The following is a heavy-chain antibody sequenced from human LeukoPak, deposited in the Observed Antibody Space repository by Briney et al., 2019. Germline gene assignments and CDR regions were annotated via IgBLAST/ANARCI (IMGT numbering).Heavy chain of an antibody. CDR2: IIAILDTG. CDR1: GGSFSDYS. D-gene: IGHD5-12*01. J-gene: IGHJ5*02. Sequence: GASVTVSCKASGGSFSDYSISWVRQAPGQGLEWMGRIIAILDTGHYAQKFQGRFTITADKSTTTVYMELSSLRSDDTAVYYCVRSGYDYHWFDPWGQGTLVTVSS. CDR3: VRSGYDYHWFDP. V-gene: IGHV1-69*08.